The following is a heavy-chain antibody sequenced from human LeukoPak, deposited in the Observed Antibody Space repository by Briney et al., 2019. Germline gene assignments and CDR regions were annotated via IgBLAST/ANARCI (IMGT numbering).Heavy chain of an antibody. V-gene: IGHV4-59*01. D-gene: IGHD2-2*01. J-gene: IGHJ6*03. CDR3: ARHYCSSTSCYEDYMDV. CDR2: IYYSGST. CDR1: GGSISSYY. Sequence: SETLSLTCTVSGGSISSYYWSWIRQPPGKGLEWIGYIYYSGSTNYNPSLKSRVTISVDTSKNQFSLKLSSVTASDTAGYYCARHYCSSTSCYEDYMDVWGKGTTVTVSS.